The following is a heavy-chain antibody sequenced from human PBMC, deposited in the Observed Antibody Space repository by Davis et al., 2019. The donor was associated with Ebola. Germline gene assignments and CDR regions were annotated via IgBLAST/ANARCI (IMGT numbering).Heavy chain of an antibody. Sequence: GASPKTSCKCSGYFFSNYWVGSVRQMPGKGLGWIGIIYPGDSDTRYSPSFQGQVTISADKSISTAYLQWSRLEASDTALYYCARGYWNFDLWGRGTLVTVSS. J-gene: IGHJ2*01. V-gene: IGHV5-51*01. CDR1: GYFFSNYW. CDR3: ARGYWNFDL. CDR2: IYPGDSDT.